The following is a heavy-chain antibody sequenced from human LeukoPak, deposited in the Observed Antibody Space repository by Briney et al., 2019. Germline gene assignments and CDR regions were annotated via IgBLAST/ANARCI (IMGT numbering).Heavy chain of an antibody. CDR3: ARAPPGTWIQLRHFDY. D-gene: IGHD5-18*01. V-gene: IGHV4-39*01. Sequence: SETLSLTCTVSGGSISSSSYYWGWIRQPPGKGLEWIGSIYYSGSTYYNPSLKSRVTISVDTYKNQFSLKLSSVTAADTAVYYCARAPPGTWIQLRHFDYWGQGTLVTVSS. CDR2: IYYSGST. J-gene: IGHJ4*02. CDR1: GGSISSSSYY.